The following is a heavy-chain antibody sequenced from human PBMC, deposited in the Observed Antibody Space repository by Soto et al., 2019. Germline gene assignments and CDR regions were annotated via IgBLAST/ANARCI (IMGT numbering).Heavy chain of an antibody. CDR1: GYTFTSYG. CDR2: ISAYNGNT. J-gene: IGHJ6*02. Sequence: GASAKVSCKASGYTFTSYGISWVRQAPGQGLEWMGWISAYNGNTNYAQKLQGRVTMTTDTSTSTAYMELRSLRSDDTAVYYCARDSYHYDILTGYPYYYYGMDVWGQGATVTVSS. D-gene: IGHD3-9*01. CDR3: ARDSYHYDILTGYPYYYYGMDV. V-gene: IGHV1-18*01.